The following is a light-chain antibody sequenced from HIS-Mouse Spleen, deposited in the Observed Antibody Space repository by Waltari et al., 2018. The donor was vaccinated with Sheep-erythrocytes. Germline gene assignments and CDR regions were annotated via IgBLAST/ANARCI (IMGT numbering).Light chain of an antibody. CDR1: SSNIGSNY. J-gene: IGLJ3*02. CDR2: RNN. V-gene: IGLV1-47*01. Sequence: QSVLTQPPSASGTPGQRVTISCSGSSSNIGSNYVYWYQQLPGTAPKPLIYRNNPRPSGVPDRFSGSKSGTSASLAISGLRSEDEADYYCAAWDDSGIWVFGGGTKLTVL. CDR3: AAWDDSGIWV.